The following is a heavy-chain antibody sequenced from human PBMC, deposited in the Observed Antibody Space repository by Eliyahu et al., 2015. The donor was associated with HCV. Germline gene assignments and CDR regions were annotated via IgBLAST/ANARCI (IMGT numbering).Heavy chain of an antibody. J-gene: IGHJ3*02. CDR1: GFXFXSXA. D-gene: IGHD6-19*01. V-gene: IGHV3-23*01. CDR2: ISGSGGST. CDR3: AKDIEQWLVYAFDI. Sequence: EVQLLESGGGLVQPGGSLRLSXAASGFXFXSXAMSWVRXAPGKGLEWVSAISGSGGSTYYADSVKGRFTISRDNSKNTLYLQMNSLRAEDTAVYYCAKDIEQWLVYAFDIWGQGTMVTVSS.